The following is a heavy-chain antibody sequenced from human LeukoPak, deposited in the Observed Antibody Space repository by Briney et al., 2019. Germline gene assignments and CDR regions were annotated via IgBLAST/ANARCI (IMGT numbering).Heavy chain of an antibody. CDR2: LYHSGDT. D-gene: IGHD3-22*01. Sequence: SETLSLTCTVSAYSISSGYYWAWIRQPPGRGLEWIGHLYHSGDTYYNPSLKSRVAISVDTSENQFSLKLSSVTAADTAVYYCARREHYYDSSGYFWLAAFGHFDYWGQGTLVTVSS. CDR3: ARREHYYDSSGYFWLAAFGHFDY. J-gene: IGHJ4*02. V-gene: IGHV4-38-2*02. CDR1: AYSISSGYY.